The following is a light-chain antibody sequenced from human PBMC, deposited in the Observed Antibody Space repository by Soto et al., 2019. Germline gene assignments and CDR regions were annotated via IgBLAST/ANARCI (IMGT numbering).Light chain of an antibody. CDR3: MQALQTPIT. V-gene: IGKV2-28*01. CDR2: LGS. Sequence: DIVMTQSPLSLPVTPGEPASISCRSSQSLLHSNGYNYLDWYLQKPGQSPQLLIYLGSNRASGVPARFSGSGSGTDCTLKISRVEAEDVGVYYCMQALQTPITFGQGTRLEIK. CDR1: QSLLHSNGYNY. J-gene: IGKJ5*01.